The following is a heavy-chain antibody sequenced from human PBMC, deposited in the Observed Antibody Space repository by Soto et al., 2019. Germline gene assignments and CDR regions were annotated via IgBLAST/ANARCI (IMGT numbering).Heavy chain of an antibody. D-gene: IGHD3-3*01. V-gene: IGHV3-7*01. CDR2: IKQDGSEK. CDR1: GFTFSSYW. J-gene: IGHJ4*02. Sequence: GGSLRLSCAASGFTFSSYWMSWVRQAPGKGLEWVANIKQDGSEKYYVDSVKGRFTISRDNAKNSLYLQMNSLRAEDTAVYYCAREKPTIFGVVTAVFDYWGQGTLVTVSS. CDR3: AREKPTIFGVVTAVFDY.